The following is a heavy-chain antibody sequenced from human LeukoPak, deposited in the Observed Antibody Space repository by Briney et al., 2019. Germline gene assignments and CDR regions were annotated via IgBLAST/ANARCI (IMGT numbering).Heavy chain of an antibody. V-gene: IGHV3-21*01. CDR1: GFTFSSYD. D-gene: IGHD3-10*01. J-gene: IGHJ4*02. CDR2: ISSSSSYI. Sequence: GRSLRLSCAASGFTFSSYDMNWVRQAPGKGLEWVSYISSSSSYIYYADSVKGRFTISRDNAKNSLYLQMNSLRAEDTAVYYCARILYGNNHRGDTEGFDYWGREPLVTVSS. CDR3: ARILYGNNHRGDTEGFDY.